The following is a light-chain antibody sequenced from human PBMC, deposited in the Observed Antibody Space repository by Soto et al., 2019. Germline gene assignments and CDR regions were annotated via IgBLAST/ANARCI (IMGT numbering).Light chain of an antibody. J-gene: IGKJ1*01. CDR2: TAS. CDR1: QGISSW. CDR3: QQDNSLPPT. V-gene: IGKV1-12*01. Sequence: DIQMTQSPSSVSASVGDRVTITCRACQGISSWLAWYQQKPGKAPKLLIYTASSLQSGVPSRFSGSGSGTDITLNISSLQPEELAAYYWQQDNSLPPTFGQGTKVEIK.